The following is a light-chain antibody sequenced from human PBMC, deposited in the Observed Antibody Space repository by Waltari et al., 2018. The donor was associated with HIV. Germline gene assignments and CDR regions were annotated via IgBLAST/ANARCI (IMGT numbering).Light chain of an antibody. CDR2: GAS. CDR1: QSVSSSY. V-gene: IGKV3-20*01. CDR3: QQSGK. J-gene: IGKJ1*01. Sequence: EIVLTQSPGTLSLSPGERATLSCRASQSVSSSYLAWYQQNTGQAPRLLISGASSRATGIPDRFSGSGSGTEFTLNIARLEPEDFAVYYCQQSGKFGQGTRVEIK.